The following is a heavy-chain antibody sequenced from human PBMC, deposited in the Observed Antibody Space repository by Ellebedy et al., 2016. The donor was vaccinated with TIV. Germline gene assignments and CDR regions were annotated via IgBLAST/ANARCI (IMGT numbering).Heavy chain of an antibody. V-gene: IGHV1-2*02. D-gene: IGHD6-19*01. Sequence: ASVKVSXXAAGYTFTGYYMHWVRQAPGQGLEWMGWINPNSGGTNYAQKFQGRVTMTRDTSISTAYMELSRLRSDDTAMYYCAREGDGYSSGWYYFDYWGQGTLVTVSS. CDR1: GYTFTGYY. CDR3: AREGDGYSSGWYYFDY. J-gene: IGHJ4*02. CDR2: INPNSGGT.